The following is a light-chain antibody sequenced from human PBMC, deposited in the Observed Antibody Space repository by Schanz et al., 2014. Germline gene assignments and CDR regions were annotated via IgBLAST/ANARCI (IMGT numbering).Light chain of an antibody. Sequence: EIVLTQSPGTLSLSPGERATLSCRASQSVSSNYLVWYQQKPGQAPRLLIYGASSRATGIPDRFSGSGSGTHFTLTISRLEPEDSAVYYCQQYVGTPPITFGGGTKVEIK. CDR2: GAS. V-gene: IGKV3-20*01. CDR3: QQYVGTPPIT. CDR1: QSVSSNY. J-gene: IGKJ4*01.